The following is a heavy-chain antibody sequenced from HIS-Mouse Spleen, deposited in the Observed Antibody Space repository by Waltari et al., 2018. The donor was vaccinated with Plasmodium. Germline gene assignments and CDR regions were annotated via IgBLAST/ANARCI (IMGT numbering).Heavy chain of an antibody. Sequence: QVQLQQWGAGLLKPSETLSLTCAVYGGSFSGYYWSWIRQPPGTGLEWIGEINHSGSTNYNPSLKSRVTISVDTSKNQFSLKLSSVTAADTAVYYCARGQLGIDAFDIWGQGTMVTVSS. CDR1: GGSFSGYY. D-gene: IGHD7-27*01. CDR3: ARGQLGIDAFDI. J-gene: IGHJ3*02. CDR2: INHSGST. V-gene: IGHV4-34*01.